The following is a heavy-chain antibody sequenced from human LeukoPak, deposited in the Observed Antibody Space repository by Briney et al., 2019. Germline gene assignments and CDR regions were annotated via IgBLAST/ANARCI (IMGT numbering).Heavy chain of an antibody. V-gene: IGHV3-23*01. Sequence: PGGSLRLSCAASGFTFSSYGMSWVRQAPGKGLEWVSAISGSGGSTYYADSVKGRFTISRDNSKNTLYLQMNSLRAEDTAVYYCAKKITFGGVIVIPGDYWGQGSLVTVSS. CDR3: AKKITFGGVIVIPGDY. D-gene: IGHD3-16*02. J-gene: IGHJ4*02. CDR1: GFTFSSYG. CDR2: ISGSGGST.